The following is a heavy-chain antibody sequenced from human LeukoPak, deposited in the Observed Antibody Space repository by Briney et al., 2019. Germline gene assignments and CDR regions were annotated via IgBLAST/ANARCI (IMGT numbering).Heavy chain of an antibody. D-gene: IGHD3-10*01. V-gene: IGHV3-30-3*01. CDR2: VSNDGSNQ. CDR1: GFTFTYYA. J-gene: IGHJ3*01. CDR3: ARGPDPVVRGPRRAFDL. Sequence: PGGSLRLSCAASGFTFTYYAMHWVRQAPGKGLEWVSVVSNDGSNQDYTDSVKGRFIISRDESKSTVYLQMNSLRVDDTAMYYCARGPDPVVRGPRRAFDLWGQGTMVTVSS.